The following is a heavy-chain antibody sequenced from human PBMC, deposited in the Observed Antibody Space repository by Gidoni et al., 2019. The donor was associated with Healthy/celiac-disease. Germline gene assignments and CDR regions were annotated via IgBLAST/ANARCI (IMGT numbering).Heavy chain of an antibody. Sequence: EVQLVESGGGLVQPGRSLSLSCSASGFTFGDYARSWFRQAPGKGLEWVGFIRSKAYGVTTEYAASVKGRFTISRDDSKSIAYLQMNSLKTEDTAVYYCTRDTPSSSWCYWGQGTLVTVSS. D-gene: IGHD6-13*01. V-gene: IGHV3-49*03. CDR2: IRSKAYGVTT. CDR3: TRDTPSSSWCY. J-gene: IGHJ4*02. CDR1: GFTFGDYA.